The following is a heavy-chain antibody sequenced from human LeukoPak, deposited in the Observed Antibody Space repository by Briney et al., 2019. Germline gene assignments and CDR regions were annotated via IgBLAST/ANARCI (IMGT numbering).Heavy chain of an antibody. Sequence: ASVKVSCKASGYTFSSYDMHWVRQAPGQGLEWMGIINPSGGSTSYAQKFQGRVTMTRDTSTSTVYMELSSLRSEDTAVYYCARNYYDSSGYYSGLDYWGKGTLVTVSS. CDR1: GYTFSSYD. V-gene: IGHV1-46*01. D-gene: IGHD3-22*01. J-gene: IGHJ4*02. CDR3: ARNYYDSSGYYSGLDY. CDR2: INPSGGST.